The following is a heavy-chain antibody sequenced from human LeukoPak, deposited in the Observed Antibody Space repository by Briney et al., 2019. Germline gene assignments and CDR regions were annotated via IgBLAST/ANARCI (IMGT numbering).Heavy chain of an antibody. CDR1: GFTFSSYW. CDR3: AREEQWLVQYYFDY. J-gene: IGHJ4*02. V-gene: IGHV3-30-3*01. Sequence: PGGSLRLSCAASGFTFSSYWMSWVRQAPGKGLEWVAVISYDGSNKYYADSVKGRFTISRDNSKNTLYLQMNSLRAEDTAVYYCAREEQWLVQYYFDYWGQGTLVTVSS. CDR2: ISYDGSNK. D-gene: IGHD6-19*01.